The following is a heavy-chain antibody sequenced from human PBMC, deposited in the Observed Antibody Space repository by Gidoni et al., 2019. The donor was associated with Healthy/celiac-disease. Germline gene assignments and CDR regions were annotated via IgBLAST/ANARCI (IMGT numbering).Heavy chain of an antibody. D-gene: IGHD1-26*01. CDR2: ISSSGSTI. Sequence: LEWVSYISSSGSTIYYADSVKGRFTISRDNAKNSLYLQMNSLRAEDTAVYYCASPGYGGSYPDAFDIWGQGTMVTVSS. J-gene: IGHJ3*02. CDR3: ASPGYGGSYPDAFDI. V-gene: IGHV3-11*01.